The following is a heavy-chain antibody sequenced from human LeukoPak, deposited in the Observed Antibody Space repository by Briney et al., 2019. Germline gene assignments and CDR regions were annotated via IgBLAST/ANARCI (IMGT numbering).Heavy chain of an antibody. V-gene: IGHV4-34*01. D-gene: IGHD5-18*01. J-gene: IGHJ4*02. Sequence: SETLSLTCAVCGGSFSVYYWSWIRQPQGKGLEWIGEINHSGSTNYNPSLKSRVTISVDTSKNQFSLKLSSVTAADTAVYYCARAGGYSYDRIFFDYWGQGTLVTVSS. CDR3: ARAGGYSYDRIFFDY. CDR1: GGSFSVYY. CDR2: INHSGST.